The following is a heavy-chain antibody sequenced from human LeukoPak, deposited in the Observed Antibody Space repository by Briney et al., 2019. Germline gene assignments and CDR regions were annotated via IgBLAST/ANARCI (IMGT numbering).Heavy chain of an antibody. J-gene: IGHJ4*02. D-gene: IGHD3-10*01. Sequence: GSSLRLSCAASGFTFSSYGMHWVRQAPGKGLEGVAVISYDGSNKNYADSVKGRFTISRDNSKNTLHLQMNSLRAVDTAVYYCAKGWLADGSGIYYFDYWGQGTLVTVSS. CDR3: AKGWLADGSGIYYFDY. CDR1: GFTFSSYG. CDR2: ISYDGSNK. V-gene: IGHV3-30*18.